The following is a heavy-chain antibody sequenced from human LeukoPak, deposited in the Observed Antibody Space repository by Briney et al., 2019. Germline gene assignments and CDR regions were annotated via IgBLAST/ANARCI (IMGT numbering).Heavy chain of an antibody. D-gene: IGHD3/OR15-3a*01. V-gene: IGHV1-18*01. CDR2: ISAYNGNT. Sequence: ASVKVSCKASGGTFSSYAISWVRQAPGQGLEWMGWISAYNGNTNYAQKLQGRVTMTTDTSTSTAYMELRSLRSDDTAVYYCARDKDYYFDYWGQGTLVTVSS. CDR1: GGTFSSYA. J-gene: IGHJ4*02. CDR3: ARDKDYYFDY.